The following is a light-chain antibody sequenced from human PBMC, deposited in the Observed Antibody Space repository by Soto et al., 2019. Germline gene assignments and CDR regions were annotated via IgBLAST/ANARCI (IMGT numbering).Light chain of an antibody. J-gene: IGLJ1*01. V-gene: IGLV2-14*01. CDR1: SSDVGGYHY. CDR3: SSYTSSSTLEV. Sequence: QSVLTQPASVSGSPGQSITISCTGTSSDVGGYHYVSWYQHHPAKAPKLMLYEVSSRPSGVSNRFSGSKSGNTASLTISGLQTEDEADYYCSSYTSSSTLEVFGTGTKVTVL. CDR2: EVS.